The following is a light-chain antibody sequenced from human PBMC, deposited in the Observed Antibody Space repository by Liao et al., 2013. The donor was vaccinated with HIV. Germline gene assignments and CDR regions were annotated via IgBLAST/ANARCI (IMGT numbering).Light chain of an antibody. V-gene: IGLV3-1*01. Sequence: SFEMTQPPSVSVSPGQTATITCSAPKLGDKFTSWYQQKSGRSPVVVIFQDNKRPAGIPDRISGSSSGDTATLIISGAQAMDEADYYCQAWDTSTEVVFGGGTKLTVL. CDR2: QDN. J-gene: IGLJ2*01. CDR3: QAWDTSTEVV. CDR1: KLGDKF.